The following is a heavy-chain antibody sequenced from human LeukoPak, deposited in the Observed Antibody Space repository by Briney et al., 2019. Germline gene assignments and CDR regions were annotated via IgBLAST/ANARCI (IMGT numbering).Heavy chain of an antibody. CDR3: AGSFSGSYHSAFDI. Sequence: SRTLSLTCTVSGGSISSGDYYWSWIRQPPGKGLEWIGYIYYSGSTYYNPSLKSRVTISVDTSKNQFSLKLSSVTAADTAVYYCAGSFSGSYHSAFDIWGQGTMVTVSS. CDR2: IYYSGST. J-gene: IGHJ3*02. D-gene: IGHD1-26*01. CDR1: GGSISSGDYY. V-gene: IGHV4-30-4*08.